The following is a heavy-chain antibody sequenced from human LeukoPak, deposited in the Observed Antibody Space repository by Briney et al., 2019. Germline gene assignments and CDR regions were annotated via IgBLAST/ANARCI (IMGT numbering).Heavy chain of an antibody. J-gene: IGHJ4*02. CDR3: AAATYYYDSSLDY. CDR1: GGSIRSYY. D-gene: IGHD3-22*01. CDR2: IYYSGST. Sequence: SETLSRTCTVSGGSIRSYYWSWIRQPPGKGLEWIGYIYYSGSTNYNPSLKSRVTISVGTSKNQFSLKLSSVTAADTAVYYCAAATYYYDSSLDYWGQGTLVTVSS. V-gene: IGHV4-59*08.